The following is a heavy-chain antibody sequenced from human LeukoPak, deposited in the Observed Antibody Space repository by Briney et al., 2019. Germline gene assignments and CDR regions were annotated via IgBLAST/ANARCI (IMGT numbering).Heavy chain of an antibody. Sequence: ASVKVSCKASGYTFTSYYMHWVRQAPGQGLEWMGIINPSGGSTSYAQKFQGRVTMTRDTSTSTVYMELSSLRSEDTAVYYCARGAAWGVLLGAFDIWGQGTMVTVSS. V-gene: IGHV1-46*03. CDR3: ARGAAWGVLLGAFDI. CDR1: GYTFTSYY. J-gene: IGHJ3*02. CDR2: INPSGGST. D-gene: IGHD1-26*01.